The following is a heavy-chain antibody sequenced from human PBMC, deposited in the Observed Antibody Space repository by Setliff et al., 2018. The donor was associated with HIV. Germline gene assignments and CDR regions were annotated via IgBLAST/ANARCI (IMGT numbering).Heavy chain of an antibody. Sequence: GASVKVSCKASGGTFSSYGITWVRQAPGQGLEWMGGSTPILDTTNYAQKFQGRVTMTTDTSTSTAYMELRSLRSDDTAVYYCARVRQNSYWYYYYGMDVWGQGTTVTVSS. V-gene: IGHV1-69*05. J-gene: IGHJ6*02. CDR3: ARVRQNSYWYYYYGMDV. D-gene: IGHD2-15*01. CDR1: GGTFSSYG. CDR2: STPILDTT.